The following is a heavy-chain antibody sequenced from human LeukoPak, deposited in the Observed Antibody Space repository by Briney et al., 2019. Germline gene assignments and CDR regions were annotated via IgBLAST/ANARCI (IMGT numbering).Heavy chain of an antibody. V-gene: IGHV5-51*01. D-gene: IGHD2-15*01. CDR2: NYHGDSDT. J-gene: IGHJ3*02. CDR1: GYSFTSYW. Sequence: LKISSNGSGYSFTSYWNCWGRQMPGKGVEGWGINYHGDSDTRYNPSFQGQVTISADKSISPAYLQWSSQKASDTAMYYCASPHGGSPPDAFDIWGQGTMVTVSS. CDR3: ASPHGGSPPDAFDI.